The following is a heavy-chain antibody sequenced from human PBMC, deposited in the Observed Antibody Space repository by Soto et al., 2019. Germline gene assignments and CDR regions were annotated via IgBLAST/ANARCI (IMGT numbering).Heavy chain of an antibody. CDR1: GYTFTSYG. CDR2: ISTFNGNA. J-gene: IGHJ5*02. Sequence: ASVKVSFKTSGYTFTSYGISWVRQAPGQGLECMGWISTFNGNAHYAQNLQDRVTMTIDTSTSTAYLELTGLRSDDTGVYYCARLNGYSTGWFATWGQGTLVTVSS. D-gene: IGHD2-8*02. V-gene: IGHV1-18*04. CDR3: ARLNGYSTGWFAT.